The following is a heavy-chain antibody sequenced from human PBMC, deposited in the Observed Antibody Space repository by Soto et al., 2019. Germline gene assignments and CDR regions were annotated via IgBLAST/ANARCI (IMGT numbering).Heavy chain of an antibody. V-gene: IGHV3-30*04. CDR3: AKSRGIAAAANHWYFDL. CDR2: ISYDGSNK. J-gene: IGHJ2*01. D-gene: IGHD6-13*01. CDR1: GFTFSSYA. Sequence: GGSLRLSCAASGFTFSSYAMHWVRQAPGKGLEWVAVISYDGSNKYYADSVKGRFTISRDNSKNTLYLQMNSLRAEDTAVYYCAKSRGIAAAANHWYFDLWGRGTLVTVSS.